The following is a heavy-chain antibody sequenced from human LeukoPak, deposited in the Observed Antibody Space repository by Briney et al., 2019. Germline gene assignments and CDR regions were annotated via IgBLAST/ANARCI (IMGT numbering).Heavy chain of an antibody. V-gene: IGHV4-34*01. J-gene: IGHJ5*02. CDR2: INHSGST. CDR3: AGGSKTWHYYWFDP. D-gene: IGHD3-10*01. CDR1: GGSFSGYY. Sequence: SETLSLTCAVYGGSFSGYYWSWIRQPPGKGLEWIGEINHSGSTNYNPSLKSRVTISVDTSKNQFSLKLSSVTAADTAVYYCAGGSKTWHYYWFDPWGQGTLVTVSS.